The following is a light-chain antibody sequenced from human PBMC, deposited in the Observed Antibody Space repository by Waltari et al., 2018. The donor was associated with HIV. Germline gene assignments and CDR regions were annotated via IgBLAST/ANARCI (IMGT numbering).Light chain of an antibody. CDR2: GNT. CDR1: SPNIGAGYA. V-gene: IGLV1-40*01. J-gene: IGLJ1*01. CDR3: QSYDSGLSAYV. Sequence: QSVLTQPPSVSGAPGQRVTISCTGSSPNIGAGYAVHWFQQLPGTAPKLLIYGNTNRPSGVPDRFSGSKSGTSASLAITGLQAEDEADYYCQSYDSGLSAYVFGTGTKVTVL.